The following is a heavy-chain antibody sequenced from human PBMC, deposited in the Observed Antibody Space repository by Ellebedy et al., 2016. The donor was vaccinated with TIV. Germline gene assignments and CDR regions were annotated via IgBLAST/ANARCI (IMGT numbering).Heavy chain of an antibody. V-gene: IGHV3-21*01. CDR2: ISSSSSEI. CDR1: GFPFSTFD. J-gene: IGHJ6*02. CDR3: ARVGVATARGYYYGMDV. Sequence: GESLKISCTASGFPFSTFDMSWVRQAPGKGLEWVSSISSSSSEIYYAESVKGRFTISRDNAKNSLYLQMNSLRVEDTAVYYCARVGVATARGYYYGMDVWGQGTTVTVSS. D-gene: IGHD5-12*01.